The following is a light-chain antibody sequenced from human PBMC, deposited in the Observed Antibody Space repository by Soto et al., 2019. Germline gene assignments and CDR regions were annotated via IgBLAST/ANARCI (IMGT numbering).Light chain of an antibody. CDR3: QQYRT. V-gene: IGKV3-15*01. Sequence: EVVLTQHPATLSVSPGESATLSRSASQSVSIKLAWYQKKPGQAPRLLIYDTSARATGIPARFSVSWSGTEFTLTISSLQSEDFATYYCQQYRTFGQGTKVEIK. J-gene: IGKJ1*01. CDR1: QSVSIK. CDR2: DTS.